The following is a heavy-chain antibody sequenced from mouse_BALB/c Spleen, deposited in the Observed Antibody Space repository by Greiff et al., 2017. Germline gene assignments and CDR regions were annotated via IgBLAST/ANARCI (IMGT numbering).Heavy chain of an antibody. CDR3: ARDRAMDY. CDR1: GFTFSSFG. J-gene: IGHJ4*01. CDR2: ISDGGSYT. Sequence: EVKLVESGGGLVQPGGSRKLSCAASGFTFSSFGMHWVRQAPEKGLEWVATISDGGSYTYYPDSVKGRFTISRDNAKNNLYLQMSSLKSEDTAMYYCARDRAMDYWGQGTSVTVSS. V-gene: IGHV5-6*03.